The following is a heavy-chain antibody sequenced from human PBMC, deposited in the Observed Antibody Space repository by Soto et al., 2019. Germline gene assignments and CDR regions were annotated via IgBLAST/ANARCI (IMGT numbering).Heavy chain of an antibody. CDR2: INSDGSST. J-gene: IGHJ4*02. V-gene: IGHV3-74*01. CDR3: ARDFEY. Sequence: EVQLVESGGGLVQPGGSLRLSCEASGFTFSTFWMHWVRQAPGKGLVWVSRINSDGSSTYYADSVKGRVTIPRDNAKNTLYLHLSSLRPEDTAVYYCARDFEYWGQGTLVTVSS. CDR1: GFTFSTFW.